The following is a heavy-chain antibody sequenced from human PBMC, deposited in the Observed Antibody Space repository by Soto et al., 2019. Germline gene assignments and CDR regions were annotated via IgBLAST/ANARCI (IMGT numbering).Heavy chain of an antibody. CDR3: ARAPGEPAIEKTPEAYFDY. J-gene: IGHJ4*02. Sequence: SQTLSLTCAISGDSVSSNSAAWNWIRQSPSRGLEWLGRTYYRSKWYNDYAVSVKSRITINPDTSKNQFSLQLNSVTTEDTAVYYCARAPGEPAIEKTPEAYFDYWGQGTLVTVSS. V-gene: IGHV6-1*01. CDR2: TYYRSKWYN. CDR1: GDSVSSNSAA. D-gene: IGHD2-2*01.